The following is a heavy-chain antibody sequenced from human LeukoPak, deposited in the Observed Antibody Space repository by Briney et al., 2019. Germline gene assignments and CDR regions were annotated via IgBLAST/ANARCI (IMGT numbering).Heavy chain of an antibody. J-gene: IGHJ3*02. Sequence: SETLSLTCTVSGGSISSYYWSWIRRPAGKGLEWIGRIYTSGSTNYNPSLKSRVTMSVDTSKNQFSLKLSSVTAADTAVYYCARVSPTGYSSGWTLDAFDIWGQGTMVTVSS. V-gene: IGHV4-4*07. D-gene: IGHD6-19*01. CDR2: IYTSGST. CDR3: ARVSPTGYSSGWTLDAFDI. CDR1: GGSISSYY.